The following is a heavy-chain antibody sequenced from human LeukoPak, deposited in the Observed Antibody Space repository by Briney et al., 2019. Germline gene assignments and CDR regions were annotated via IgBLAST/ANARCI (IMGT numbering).Heavy chain of an antibody. V-gene: IGHV3-23*01. Sequence: GSLRLSCAASGFTFSSYAMSWVRQAPGKGLEWVSAISGSGGSTYYADSVKGRFTISRDNSKNTLYLQMNSLRAEDTAVYYCAKTPFDWLLYGWFDPWGQGTLVTVSS. CDR3: AKTPFDWLLYGWFDP. CDR2: ISGSGGST. D-gene: IGHD3-9*01. CDR1: GFTFSSYA. J-gene: IGHJ5*02.